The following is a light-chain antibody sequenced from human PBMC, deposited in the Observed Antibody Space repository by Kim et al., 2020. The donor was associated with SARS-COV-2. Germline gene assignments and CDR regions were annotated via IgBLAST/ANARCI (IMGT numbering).Light chain of an antibody. J-gene: IGKJ2*01. Sequence: SAPWGRLVTLTGRASQKIGNSLAWYQQKLEKAPNLLIYKAASLQRGVTSRFSGSGSGTEFTLSISSLQPDDFATYHCQQYNDFPYTFGQGTKLEI. V-gene: IGKV1-5*03. CDR1: QKIGNS. CDR3: QQYNDFPYT. CDR2: KAA.